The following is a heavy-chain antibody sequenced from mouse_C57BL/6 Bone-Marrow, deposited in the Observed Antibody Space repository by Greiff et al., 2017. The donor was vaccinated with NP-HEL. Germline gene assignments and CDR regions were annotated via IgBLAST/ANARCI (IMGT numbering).Heavy chain of an antibody. V-gene: IGHV1-54*01. Sequence: VQLQQSGAELVRPGTSVKVSCKASGYAFTNYLIEWVKQRPGQGLEWIGVINPGSGGTNYNEKFKGTATLTADKSSSTAYMQLSSLTSEDSAVYFCARGGIYYDYAWFAYWGQGTLVTVSA. CDR3: ARGGIYYDYAWFAY. CDR1: GYAFTNYL. J-gene: IGHJ3*01. CDR2: INPGSGGT. D-gene: IGHD2-4*01.